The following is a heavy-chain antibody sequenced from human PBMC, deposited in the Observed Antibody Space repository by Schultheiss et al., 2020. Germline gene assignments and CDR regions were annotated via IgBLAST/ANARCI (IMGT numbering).Heavy chain of an antibody. CDR1: GGSISSYY. D-gene: IGHD1-14*01. Sequence: SETLSLTCTVSGGSISSYYWSWIRQPPGKGLEWIGYIYYSGSTYYNPSLKSRVTISVDTSKNQFSLKLSSVTAADTAVYYCARGSELRPTTGNFDYWGQGTLVTVYS. CDR2: IYYSGST. V-gene: IGHV4-59*08. CDR3: ARGSELRPTTGNFDY. J-gene: IGHJ4*02.